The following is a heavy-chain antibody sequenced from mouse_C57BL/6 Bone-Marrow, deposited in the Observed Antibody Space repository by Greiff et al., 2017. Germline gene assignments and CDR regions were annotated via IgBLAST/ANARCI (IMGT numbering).Heavy chain of an antibody. CDR2: INPSTGGT. CDR3: AYYYGSDWYFDV. Sequence: VQLQQSGPELVKPGASVQISCKASGYSFTGYYMNWVKQSPEKSLEWIGEINPSTGGTTYNQKFKAKATLTVDKSSSTAYMQLKSLTSEDSSVYYCAYYYGSDWYFDVWGTGTTVTVSS. J-gene: IGHJ1*03. V-gene: IGHV1-42*01. D-gene: IGHD1-1*01. CDR1: GYSFTGYY.